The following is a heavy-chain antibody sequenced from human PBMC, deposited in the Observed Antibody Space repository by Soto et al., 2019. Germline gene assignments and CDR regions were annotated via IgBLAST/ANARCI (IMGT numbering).Heavy chain of an antibody. CDR2: INAGNGNT. Sequence: ASVKVSCKASGYTFTSYAMHWVRQAPGQRLEWMGWINAGNGNTKYSQKFQGRVTITRDTSASTAYMGLSSLRSEDTAVYYCATGRRGYYDILTGYYVPNLFDYWGQGTLVTVSS. V-gene: IGHV1-3*01. CDR3: ATGRRGYYDILTGYYVPNLFDY. D-gene: IGHD3-9*01. CDR1: GYTFTSYA. J-gene: IGHJ4*02.